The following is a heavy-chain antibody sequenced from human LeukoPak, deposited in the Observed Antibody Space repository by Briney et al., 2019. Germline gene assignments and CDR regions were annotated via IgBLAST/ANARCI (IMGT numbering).Heavy chain of an antibody. CDR3: ARDSDYGDYDDY. CDR1: GYTFTGYY. V-gene: IGHV1-2*02. J-gene: IGHJ4*02. CDR2: INPNSGGT. Sequence: ASVKVSCKASGYTFTGYYMHWVRQAPGQGLEWMGWINPNSGGTNYAQKFQGRVTMTTDTSTSTAYMELRSLRSDDTAVYYCARDSDYGDYDDYWGQGTLVTVSS. D-gene: IGHD4-17*01.